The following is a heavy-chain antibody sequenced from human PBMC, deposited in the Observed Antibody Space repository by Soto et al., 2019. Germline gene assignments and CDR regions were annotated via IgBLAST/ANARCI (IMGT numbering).Heavy chain of an antibody. V-gene: IGHV1-18*04. Sequence: SVKVSCEASGYTFTSYGISWVRQAPGQGIEWMGWISAYNGNTNYAQKLQGRVTMTTDTSTSTAYMELRSLRSDDTAVYYCARVAPRMAPYNWFDPWGQGTLVTVSS. CDR1: GYTFTSYG. CDR3: ARVAPRMAPYNWFDP. J-gene: IGHJ5*02. CDR2: ISAYNGNT.